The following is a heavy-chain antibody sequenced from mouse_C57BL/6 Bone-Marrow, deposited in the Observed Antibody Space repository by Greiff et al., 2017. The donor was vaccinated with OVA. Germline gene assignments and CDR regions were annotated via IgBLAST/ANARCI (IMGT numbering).Heavy chain of an antibody. CDR3: ARDRGLLPSYWYFDV. D-gene: IGHD2-3*01. J-gene: IGHJ1*03. V-gene: IGHV5-16*01. CDR1: GFTFSDYY. CDR2: INYDGSST. Sequence: EVKLMESEGGLVQPGSSMKLSCTASGFTFSDYYMAWVRQVPEKGLEWVANINYDGSSTYYLDSLKSRFIISRDNAKNILYLQMSSLKSEDTATYYCARDRGLLPSYWYFDVWGTGTTVTVSS.